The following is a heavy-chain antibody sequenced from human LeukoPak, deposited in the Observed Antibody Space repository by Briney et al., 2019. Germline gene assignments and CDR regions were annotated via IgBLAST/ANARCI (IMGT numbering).Heavy chain of an antibody. Sequence: SETLSLTCTVSGGSISSSSYYWGWIRRPPGKGLEWIGSINYSGSTYYNPSLKSRVTILVDTSKNQFSLKLSSVTAADTAVYYCARVSVYWSSGYYHTIDYWGQGTLVTVSS. CDR1: GGSISSSSYY. V-gene: IGHV4-39*07. D-gene: IGHD3-22*01. J-gene: IGHJ4*02. CDR3: ARVSVYWSSGYYHTIDY. CDR2: INYSGST.